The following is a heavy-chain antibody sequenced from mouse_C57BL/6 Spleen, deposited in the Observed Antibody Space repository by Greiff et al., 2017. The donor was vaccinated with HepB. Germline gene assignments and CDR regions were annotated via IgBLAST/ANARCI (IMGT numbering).Heavy chain of an antibody. CDR2: IDPSDSET. J-gene: IGHJ2*01. CDR1: GYTFTSYW. V-gene: IGHV1-52*01. CDR3: ARRTAQAPGYFDY. Sequence: VQLQQPGAELVRPGSSVKLSCKASGYTFTSYWMHWVKQRPIQGLEWIGNIDPSDSETHYNQKFKDKATLTVDKSSSTAYMQLSSLTSEDSAVYYCARRTAQAPGYFDYWGQGTTLTVSS. D-gene: IGHD3-2*02.